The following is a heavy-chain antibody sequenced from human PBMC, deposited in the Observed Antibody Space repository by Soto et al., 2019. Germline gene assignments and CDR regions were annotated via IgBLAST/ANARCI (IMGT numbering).Heavy chain of an antibody. V-gene: IGHV3-11*01. J-gene: IGHJ4*02. D-gene: IGHD2-15*01. CDR3: ARETPLVAATPDFDY. CDR1: GLIYRDCY. Sequence: RGPRRLSWSPSGLIYRDCYMSWGRQRPGKGLEWVSSVSISGGTVYYADSVKGRFTVSGDNAKNSVYLQMNSLRVEDTAVYYCARETPLVAATPDFDYWGQGTLVNVSA. CDR2: VSISGGTV.